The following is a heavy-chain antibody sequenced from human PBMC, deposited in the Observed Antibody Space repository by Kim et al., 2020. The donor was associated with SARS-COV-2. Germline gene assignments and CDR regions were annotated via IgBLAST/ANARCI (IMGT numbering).Heavy chain of an antibody. V-gene: IGHV4-34*01. CDR1: GGSFSGYY. D-gene: IGHD6-19*01. Sequence: SETLSLTCAVYGGSFSGYYWSWIRQPPGKGLEWIGEINHSGSTNYNPSLKSRVTISVDTSKNQFSLKLSSVTAADTAVYYCARGPTVLKQWLVRRPTIPVFDYWGQGTLVTVSS. CDR3: ARGPTVLKQWLVRRPTIPVFDY. CDR2: INHSGST. J-gene: IGHJ4*02.